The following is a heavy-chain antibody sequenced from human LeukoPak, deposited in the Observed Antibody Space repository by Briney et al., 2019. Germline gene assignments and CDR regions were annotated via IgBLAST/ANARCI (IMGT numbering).Heavy chain of an antibody. V-gene: IGHV3-72*01. CDR3: AKWRSGSCSD. J-gene: IGHJ4*02. D-gene: IGHD2-15*01. CDR1: GFTFSGSA. CDR2: TRNKLSSYVT. Sequence: GGSLRLSCAASGFTFSGSAIHWVRQAPGKGLEWVGQTRNKLSSYVTEYAAFVKGRFIISRDDSRNSVYLQMNSLKTEDTAMYYCAKWRSGSCSDWGQGTLVTVSS.